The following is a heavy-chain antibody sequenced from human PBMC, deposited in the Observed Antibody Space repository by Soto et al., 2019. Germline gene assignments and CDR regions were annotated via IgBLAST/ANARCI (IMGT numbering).Heavy chain of an antibody. D-gene: IGHD2-2*01. V-gene: IGHV1-69*01. CDR2: IIPIFGTA. CDR3: ARVPRKVPAAIPLLVFYYGMAV. J-gene: IGHJ6*02. Sequence: QVQLVQSGAEVKKPGSSVKVSCKASGGTFSSYAISWVRQAPGQGLEWMGGIIPIFGTANYAQKFQGRVTISEDDSTSRAYMELSSLRSDDTAVYYCARVPRKVPAAIPLLVFYYGMAVWCQGTTVTVSS. CDR1: GGTFSSYA.